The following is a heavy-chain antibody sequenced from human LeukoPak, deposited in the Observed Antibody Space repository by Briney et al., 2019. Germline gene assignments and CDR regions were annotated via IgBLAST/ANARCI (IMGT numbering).Heavy chain of an antibody. V-gene: IGHV4-61*02. CDR1: GGSISSGSYY. CDR3: ARDGYYDSSGYYPFDY. J-gene: IGHJ4*02. CDR2: IYTSGST. D-gene: IGHD3-22*01. Sequence: SQTLSLTCTVSGGSISSGSYYWSWIRQPAGKGLEWIVRIYTSGSTNYNPSLKSRVTISVDTSKNQFSLKLSSVTAADTAVYYCARDGYYDSSGYYPFDYWGQGTLVTVSS.